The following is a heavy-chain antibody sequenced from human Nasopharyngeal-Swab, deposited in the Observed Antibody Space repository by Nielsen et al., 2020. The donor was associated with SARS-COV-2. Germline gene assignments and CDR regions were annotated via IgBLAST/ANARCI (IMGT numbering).Heavy chain of an antibody. V-gene: IGHV1-58*01. CDR2: IVVGSGNT. D-gene: IGHD3-22*01. CDR1: GVTFTSSA. CDR3: AASPNYYDSSGYPFDI. Sequence: SVQVSCKASGVTFTSSAVQGVRPARGQRVEWIGWIVVGSGNTNYAQKFQERVTITRDMSTSTAYMELSSLRSEDTAVYYCAASPNYYDSSGYPFDIWGQGTMVTVSS. J-gene: IGHJ3*02.